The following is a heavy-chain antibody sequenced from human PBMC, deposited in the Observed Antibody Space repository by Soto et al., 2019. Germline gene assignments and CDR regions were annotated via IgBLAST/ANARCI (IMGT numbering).Heavy chain of an antibody. CDR3: ARECAVYSRGWYQRGGFDY. J-gene: IGHJ4*02. D-gene: IGHD6-19*01. CDR2: IWYDGSNK. CDR1: GFTFSSYG. V-gene: IGHV3-33*01. Sequence: QVQLVESGGGVVLPGRSLRLSCAASGFTFSSYGMHWVRQAPGKGLEWVAVIWYDGSNKYSADSVKGRFTISRDNSKNKWYLQWTSLRAEDTAVYYCARECAVYSRGWYQRGGFDYWGQGTLVTVSS.